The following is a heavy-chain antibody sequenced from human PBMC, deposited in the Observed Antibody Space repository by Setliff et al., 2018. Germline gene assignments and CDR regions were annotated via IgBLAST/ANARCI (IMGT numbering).Heavy chain of an antibody. D-gene: IGHD4-17*01. Sequence: SETLSLTCTVSGGSISSSSYYWGWIRQPPGKGLAWIGSIYYSGSTYYNPSLKSRVTISVDTSKNQVSLQLSSVTATGTAVYYCAREVYGDYSTYYFVYRGQGTLVTVSS. J-gene: IGHJ4*02. CDR1: GGSISSSSYY. CDR3: AREVYGDYSTYYFVY. CDR2: IYYSGST. V-gene: IGHV4-39*07.